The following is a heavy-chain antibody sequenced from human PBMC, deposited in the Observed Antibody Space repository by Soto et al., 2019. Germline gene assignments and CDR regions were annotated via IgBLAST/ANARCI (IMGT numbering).Heavy chain of an antibody. CDR3: ARERLRYFEGMQSHYYYGMGV. V-gene: IGHV4-31*03. Sequence: SETLSLTCTVSGGSISSGGYYWSWIRQHPGKGLEWIGYIYYSGSTYYNPSLKSRVTISVDTSKNQFSLKLSSVAAADTAVYYCARERLRYFEGMQSHYYYGMGVWGQGTTVTVSS. CDR1: GGSISSGGYY. D-gene: IGHD3-9*01. J-gene: IGHJ6*02. CDR2: IYYSGST.